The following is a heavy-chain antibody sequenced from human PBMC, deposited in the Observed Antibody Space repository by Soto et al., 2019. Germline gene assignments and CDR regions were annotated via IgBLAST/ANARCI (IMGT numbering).Heavy chain of an antibody. CDR3: ARRRGGKRYGMDV. V-gene: IGHV5-10-1*01. Sequence: GESLKISCTGYGYDFTNYWINWVRQLPGKGLEWMGRIDPSDSYISYSPSFEGHVTISVDKYINTAYLQWSDLKASDSGKYFCARRRGGKRYGMDVWGQGTTVTVSS. D-gene: IGHD3-16*01. J-gene: IGHJ6*02. CDR1: GYDFTNYW. CDR2: IDPSDSYI.